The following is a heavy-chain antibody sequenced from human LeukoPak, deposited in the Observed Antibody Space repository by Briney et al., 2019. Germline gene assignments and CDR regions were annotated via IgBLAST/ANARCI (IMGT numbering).Heavy chain of an antibody. CDR1: GGSISSYY. V-gene: IGHV4-59*01. Sequence: SETLSLTCTVSGGSISSYYWSWIRQPPGKGLGWIGYIYYSGSTNYNPSLKSRVTISVDTSKNQFSLKLSSVTAADTAVYYCARGYYYYYYGMDVWGQGTTVTVSS. J-gene: IGHJ6*02. D-gene: IGHD1-26*01. CDR3: ARGYYYYYYGMDV. CDR2: IYYSGST.